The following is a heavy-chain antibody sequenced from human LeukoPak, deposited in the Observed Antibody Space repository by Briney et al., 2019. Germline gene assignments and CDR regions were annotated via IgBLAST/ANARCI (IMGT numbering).Heavy chain of an antibody. D-gene: IGHD5-12*01. V-gene: IGHV4-34*01. J-gene: IGHJ4*02. CDR1: GGSFSGYY. Sequence: PSETLSLTCAVYGGSFSGYYWSWIRQPPGKGLEWIGEINHSGSTNYNPSLKGRVTISVDTSKNQFSLKLSSVTAADTAVYYCARGGNSGLTYWGQGTLVTVSS. CDR3: ARGGNSGLTY. CDR2: INHSGST.